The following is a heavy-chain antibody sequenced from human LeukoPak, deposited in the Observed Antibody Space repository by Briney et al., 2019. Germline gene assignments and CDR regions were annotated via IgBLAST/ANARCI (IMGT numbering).Heavy chain of an antibody. J-gene: IGHJ3*02. CDR3: ARIDYGFDAFDI. CDR1: GFTFDDYG. V-gene: IGHV3-20*04. CDR2: INWNGGST. Sequence: GGSVRLSCAASGFTFDDYGMSWVRQAPGKGLEWVSGINWNGGSTGYADSVKGRFTISRDNAKNSLYLQMNSLRAEYTALYYCARIDYGFDAFDIWGQGTMVTVSS. D-gene: IGHD4-17*01.